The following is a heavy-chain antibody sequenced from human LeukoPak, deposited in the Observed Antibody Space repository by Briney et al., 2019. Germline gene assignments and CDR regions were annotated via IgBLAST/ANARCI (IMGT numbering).Heavy chain of an antibody. CDR1: GYTFTSYG. D-gene: IGHD6-13*01. CDR2: MSAYNGNT. Sequence: ASVKVSCKASGYTFTSYGISWVRQAPGQALEWMGWMSAYNGNTNYAQKLQGRVTMTTYTSTSTAYTELRSLRSDDTAVYYCARDRPDSSSWEEIDYWGQGTLVTVSS. V-gene: IGHV1-18*01. J-gene: IGHJ4*02. CDR3: ARDRPDSSSWEEIDY.